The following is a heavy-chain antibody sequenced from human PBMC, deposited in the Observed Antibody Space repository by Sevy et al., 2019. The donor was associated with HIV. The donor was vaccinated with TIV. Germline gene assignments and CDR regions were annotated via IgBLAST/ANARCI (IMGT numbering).Heavy chain of an antibody. CDR3: AKDLAYDSAYLDI. V-gene: IGHV3-23*01. Sequence: GGSLRLSCAVSGFTFSSYAMNWVRQAPGKGLEWVSGISGSGVSTYYADSVKGRFTISRDNSRNTLYLQINSLRAEDTALYYCAKDLAYDSAYLDIWGQGTLVTVSS. D-gene: IGHD3-22*01. CDR2: ISGSGVST. J-gene: IGHJ4*02. CDR1: GFTFSSYA.